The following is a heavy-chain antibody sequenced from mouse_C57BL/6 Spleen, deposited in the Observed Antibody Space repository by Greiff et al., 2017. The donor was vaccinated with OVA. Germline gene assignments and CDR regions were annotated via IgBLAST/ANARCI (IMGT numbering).Heavy chain of an antibody. V-gene: IGHV5-17*01. J-gene: IGHJ4*01. CDR3: AKKRAYYSNYVGAMDY. D-gene: IGHD2-5*01. Sequence: DVKLVESGGGLVKPGGSLKLSCAASGFTFSDYGMHWVRQAPEKGLEWVAYISSGSSTIYYADTVKGRFTISRDNAKNTLFLQMTSLRSEDTAMYYWAKKRAYYSNYVGAMDYWGQGTSVTVSS. CDR1: GFTFSDYG. CDR2: ISSGSSTI.